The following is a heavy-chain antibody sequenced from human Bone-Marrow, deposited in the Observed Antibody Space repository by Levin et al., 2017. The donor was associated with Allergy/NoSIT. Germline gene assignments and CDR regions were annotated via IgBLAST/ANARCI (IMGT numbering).Heavy chain of an antibody. CDR3: ARRDSFGYFDY. D-gene: IGHD3-3*01. J-gene: IGHJ4*02. V-gene: IGHV5-51*01. CDR1: GYTFSNYW. CDR2: IYPGDSNT. Sequence: GGSLRLSCKGSGYTFSNYWIGWVRQMPGKGLEWMGMIYPGDSNTRYSASFQGQVTISADKSISTACLQWSRLKASDTAIYYCARRDSFGYFDYWGQGTLVTVSS.